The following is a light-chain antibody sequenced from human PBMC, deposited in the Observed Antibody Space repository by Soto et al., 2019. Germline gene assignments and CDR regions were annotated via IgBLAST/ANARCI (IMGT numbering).Light chain of an antibody. J-gene: IGKJ1*01. CDR1: QGISSY. CDR3: QQYYSYPRT. Sequence: AIRMTQSPSSFSASTGDRVTITCRASQGISSYLAWYQQKPGKAPKLLIYAASTLQSGVPSRFSGSGSETAFTLTISCLQSEDFATYYCQQYYSYPRTCGEGTKVEIK. CDR2: AAS. V-gene: IGKV1-8*01.